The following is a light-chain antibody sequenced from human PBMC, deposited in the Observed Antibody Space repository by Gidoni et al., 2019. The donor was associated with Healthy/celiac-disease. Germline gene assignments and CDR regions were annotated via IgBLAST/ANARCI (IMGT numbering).Light chain of an antibody. V-gene: IGKV3-11*01. CDR3: QQRSNWPRPT. CDR2: DAS. CDR1: QSVSSY. J-gene: IGKJ5*01. Sequence: ELLLTQSPATLSLSPGERATLSCRASQSVSSYLAWYQQKPGQAPRLLIYDASNRATGIPARFSGSGSGTDFTLTISSLEPEDFAVYYCQQRSNWPRPTFGQGTRLEIK.